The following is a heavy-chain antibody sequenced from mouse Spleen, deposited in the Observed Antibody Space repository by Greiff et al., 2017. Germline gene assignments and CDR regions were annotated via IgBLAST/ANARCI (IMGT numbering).Heavy chain of an antibody. V-gene: IGHV3-6*01. CDR3: ARIWEGPFDY. D-gene: IGHD4-1*01. J-gene: IGHJ2*01. CDR1: GYSITSGYY. Sequence: EVQLQESGPGLVKPSQSLSLTCSVTGYSITSGYYWNWIRQFQGNKLEWMAYISYDGSNNSNPSLKNRISITRDTSKNQFFLKLNSVTTEDTATYYCARIWEGPFDYWGQGTTLTVSS. CDR2: ISYDGSN.